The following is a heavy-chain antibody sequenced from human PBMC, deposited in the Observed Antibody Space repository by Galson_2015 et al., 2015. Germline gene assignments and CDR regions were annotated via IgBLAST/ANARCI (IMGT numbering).Heavy chain of an antibody. CDR1: GFTFSSYG. CDR2: TWYDGSNK. Sequence: SLRLSCAASGFTFSSYGMHWVRQAPGKGLEWVAVTWYDGSNKYYADSVKGRFTISRDNSKNTLYLQMNSLRAEDTAVYYCAREEAGGAFDIWGQGTMVTVSS. J-gene: IGHJ3*02. D-gene: IGHD1-26*01. V-gene: IGHV3-33*01. CDR3: AREEAGGAFDI.